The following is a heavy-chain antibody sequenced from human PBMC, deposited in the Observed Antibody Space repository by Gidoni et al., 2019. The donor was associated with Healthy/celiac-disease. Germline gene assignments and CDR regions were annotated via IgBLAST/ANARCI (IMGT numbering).Heavy chain of an antibody. CDR3: ARTTPGVVPADGDAFDI. J-gene: IGHJ3*02. Sequence: QVQLQESGPGLVNPSDTLSLTCAVSGYSISSRNWWGWIRQPPGKGREWIGYIYYSGSTYYNPSLKSRVTMSVDTSKNQFALKLSSVTAVDTAVYYCARTTPGVVPADGDAFDIWGQGTMVTVSS. CDR2: IYYSGST. D-gene: IGHD2-2*01. CDR1: GYSISSRNW. V-gene: IGHV4-28*01.